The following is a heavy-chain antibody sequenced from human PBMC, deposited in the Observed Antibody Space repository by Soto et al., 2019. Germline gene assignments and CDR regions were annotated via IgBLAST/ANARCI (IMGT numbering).Heavy chain of an antibody. J-gene: IGHJ5*02. CDR2: IYTTGST. V-gene: IGHV4-31*02. CDR1: GDSIVRGGYY. CDR3: ARLEGDRFLESFNRPCWFDP. D-gene: IGHD3-3*01. Sequence: SETLSHTWTVSGDSIVRGGYYWTWMRQHQGKGLEWIAYIYTTGSTYYNPSLKSRVGISVDTSKNQFSLKLSSVTAADTAMYYCARLEGDRFLESFNRPCWFDPWGQGTLVTVSS.